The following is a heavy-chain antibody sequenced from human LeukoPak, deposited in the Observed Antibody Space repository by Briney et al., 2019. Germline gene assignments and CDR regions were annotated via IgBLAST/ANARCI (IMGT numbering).Heavy chain of an antibody. CDR1: GFIVSNNY. Sequence: GGSLRLSCAASGFIVSNNYMSWVRQAPGKGLEWLASITPNASETYYVDSVRGRFTISRDDDKNSVYLQMNSLRAEDTAVYFCARDRAFKAFDYWGQGNLVSVSS. J-gene: IGHJ4*02. CDR3: ARDRAFKAFDY. V-gene: IGHV3-7*01. CDR2: ITPNASET.